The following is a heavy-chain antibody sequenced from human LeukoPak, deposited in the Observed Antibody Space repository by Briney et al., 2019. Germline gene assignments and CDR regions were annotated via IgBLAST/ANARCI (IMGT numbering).Heavy chain of an antibody. J-gene: IGHJ5*02. CDR1: GGSISSHY. CDR3: AKEGTSNWFDP. D-gene: IGHD1-1*01. V-gene: IGHV4-59*11. CDR2: IYYSGST. Sequence: PSETLSLTCTVSGGSISSHYWSWIRQPPGKGLEWIEYIYYSGSTNYNPSLKSRVTISVDTSKNQFSLKLSSVTAADTAVYYCAKEGTSNWFDPWGQGTLVTVSS.